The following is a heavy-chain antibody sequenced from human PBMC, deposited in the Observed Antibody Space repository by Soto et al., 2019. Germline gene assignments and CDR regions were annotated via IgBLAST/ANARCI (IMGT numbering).Heavy chain of an antibody. J-gene: IGHJ4*02. CDR1: GGSISSGGYY. CDR3: AREPSI. Sequence: QVQLQESGPGLVKPSQTLSLTCTVSGGSISSGGYYWNWIRQHPGKGLEWIGYIDYSGSTYYNPALESRVTISVDASKNQLSLKLSAVTVADTAVYYCAREPSIWGQGTLVTVSS. V-gene: IGHV4-31*03. CDR2: IDYSGST.